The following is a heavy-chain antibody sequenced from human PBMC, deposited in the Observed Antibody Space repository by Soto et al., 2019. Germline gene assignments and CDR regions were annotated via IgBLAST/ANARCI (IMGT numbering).Heavy chain of an antibody. D-gene: IGHD2-2*01. Sequence: PGGSLRLSCAASGFTFSSYAMHWVRQAPGKGLEWVAVISYDGSNKYYADSVKGRFTISRDNSKNTLYLQMNSLRAEDTAVYYCARDNPYIVLVPAARPGELEIGYFDYWGQGTLVTVSS. V-gene: IGHV3-30-3*01. CDR2: ISYDGSNK. CDR1: GFTFSSYA. CDR3: ARDNPYIVLVPAARPGELEIGYFDY. J-gene: IGHJ4*02.